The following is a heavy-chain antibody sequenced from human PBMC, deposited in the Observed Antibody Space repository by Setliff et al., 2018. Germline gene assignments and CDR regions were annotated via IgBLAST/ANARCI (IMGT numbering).Heavy chain of an antibody. D-gene: IGHD3-3*01. J-gene: IGHJ4*02. CDR3: ARERHLLSTVVIFGLFDF. CDR2: MYSSGST. CDR1: NGSISSDRYY. V-gene: IGHV4-39*02. Sequence: SETLSLTCTVSNGSISSDRYYWGWIRQPPGKGLEWIGSMYSSGSTYYNPSLKGRFTISRDNSKNTLSLQMYSLRTEDTALYYCARERHLLSTVVIFGLFDFWGQGALVTVSS.